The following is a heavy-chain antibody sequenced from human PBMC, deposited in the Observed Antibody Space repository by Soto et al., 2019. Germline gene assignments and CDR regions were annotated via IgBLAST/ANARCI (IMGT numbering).Heavy chain of an antibody. CDR2: ISAYNGNT. D-gene: IGHD2-2*01. CDR3: ARGVTDIVVVPAAESSFDY. J-gene: IGHJ4*02. V-gene: IGHV1-18*01. CDR1: GYTFTSYG. Sequence: ASVKVSCKASGYTFTSYGISWVRQAPGQGLEWMGWISAYNGNTNYAQKLQGRVTMTTDTSTSTAYMELRSLRSDDTAVYYCARGVTDIVVVPAAESSFDYWGQGTLVTVSS.